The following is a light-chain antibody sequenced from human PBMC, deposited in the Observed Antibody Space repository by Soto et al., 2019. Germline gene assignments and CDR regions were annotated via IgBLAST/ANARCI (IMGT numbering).Light chain of an antibody. J-gene: IGLJ2*01. CDR3: AAWDTSLHALI. Sequence: QSVLPQPPAVSAAPGQKVTISCSGTSSNIGKTFVSWYQHLPGTAPKLLIYDNYKRPSGIPDRFSGSKSGTSATLGITGLQTGDEADYYCAAWDTSLHALILGGRTQLTVL. V-gene: IGLV1-51*01. CDR2: DNY. CDR1: SSNIGKTF.